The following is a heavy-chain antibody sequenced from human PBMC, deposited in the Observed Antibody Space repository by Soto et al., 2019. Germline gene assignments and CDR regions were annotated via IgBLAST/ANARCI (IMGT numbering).Heavy chain of an antibody. Sequence: GASVKVSCKASGGTFSSYAISWVRQAPGQGLEWMGGIIPIFGTANYAQKFQGRVTITADESTSTAYMELSSLRSEDTAVYYCARVEDFWSGSSPLYGMDVWGQGTTVTVSS. D-gene: IGHD3-3*01. V-gene: IGHV1-69*13. CDR3: ARVEDFWSGSSPLYGMDV. CDR2: IIPIFGTA. CDR1: GGTFSSYA. J-gene: IGHJ6*02.